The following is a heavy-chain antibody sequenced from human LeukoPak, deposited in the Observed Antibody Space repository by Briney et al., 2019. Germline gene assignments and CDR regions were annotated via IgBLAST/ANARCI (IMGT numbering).Heavy chain of an antibody. CDR2: FDPEDGET. V-gene: IGHV1-24*01. J-gene: IGHJ6*02. CDR3: ATDQRRWFGPRQIYYYGMDV. D-gene: IGHD3-10*01. Sequence: ASVKASCKVSGYTLTELSMHWVRQAPGKGLEWMGGFDPEDGETIYAQKFQGRVTMTEDTSTDTAYMELSSLRSEDTAVYYCATDQRRWFGPRQIYYYGMDVWGQGTTVTVSS. CDR1: GYTLTELS.